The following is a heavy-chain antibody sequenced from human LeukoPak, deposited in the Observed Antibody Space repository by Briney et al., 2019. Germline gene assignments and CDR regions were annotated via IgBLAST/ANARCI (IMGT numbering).Heavy chain of an antibody. CDR3: ARWMRGAYYYHRSGSVDM. V-gene: IGHV3-64*01. Sequence: GGSLRLSCAASGFTFSSYAMHWVRQAPGKGLEYVSAISSKGGSTYYANSVKGRFTISTDKSKNTVYLQMGSLRAEDMAVYYCARWMRGAYYYHRSGSVDMWGQGTMVTVSS. CDR1: GFTFSSYA. CDR2: ISSKGGST. J-gene: IGHJ3*02. D-gene: IGHD3-22*01.